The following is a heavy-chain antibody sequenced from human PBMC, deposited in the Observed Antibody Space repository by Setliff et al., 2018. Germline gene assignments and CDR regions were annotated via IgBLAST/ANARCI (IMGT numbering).Heavy chain of an antibody. CDR1: GDSISGDY. D-gene: IGHD7-27*01. V-gene: IGHV4-59*08. CDR3: ASGLGFDY. CDR2: IHYSGST. J-gene: IGHJ4*01. Sequence: PSETLSLTCTVSGDSISGDYWSWIRQPPGKGLEWIGFIHYSGSTHYKPSLQSRATISVDTSKSQFSLNLSNVTAADTAVYYCASGLGFDYWGPGSLVTVSS.